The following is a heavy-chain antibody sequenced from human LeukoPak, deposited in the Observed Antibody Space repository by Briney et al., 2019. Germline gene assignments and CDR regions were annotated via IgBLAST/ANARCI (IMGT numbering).Heavy chain of an antibody. Sequence: GGSLRLSCAASGFSFSDYAMSWVRQAPGKGLEWVSAISDSGDNPYYADSVKGRFTISRDNSENTLSLQMYSLRAEDTAVYYCAKDRGGSYFDFDFWGRGTLVTVTS. D-gene: IGHD1-26*01. CDR3: AKDRGGSYFDFDF. J-gene: IGHJ4*02. CDR2: ISDSGDNP. CDR1: GFSFSDYA. V-gene: IGHV3-23*01.